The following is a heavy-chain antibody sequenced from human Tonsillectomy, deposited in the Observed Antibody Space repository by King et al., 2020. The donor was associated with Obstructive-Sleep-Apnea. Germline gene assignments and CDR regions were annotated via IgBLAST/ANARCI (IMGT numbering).Heavy chain of an antibody. CDR3: ARQCKDSSGWYPDAFDI. V-gene: IGHV4-39*01. Sequence: LQLQESGPGLVKPSETLSLTCTVSGGSISSSSYYWGWIRQPPGKGLEWIWSIYYSGSTYYNPSLKSRVTISVDTSKNQFSLKLSSVTAADTAVYYCARQCKDSSGWYPDAFDIWGQGTMVTVSS. CDR2: IYYSGST. CDR1: GGSISSSSYY. D-gene: IGHD6-19*01. J-gene: IGHJ3*02.